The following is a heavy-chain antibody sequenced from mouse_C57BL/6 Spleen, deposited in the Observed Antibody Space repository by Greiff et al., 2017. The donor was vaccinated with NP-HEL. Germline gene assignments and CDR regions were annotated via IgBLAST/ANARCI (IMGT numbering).Heavy chain of an antibody. V-gene: IGHV1-22*01. CDR1: GYTFTDYH. CDR3: ARSGWQLRYYAMDY. CDR2: INPNNGGT. Sequence: EVQLQQSGPELVKPGASVKMSCKASGYTFTDYHMHWVKQSHGKSLEWIGYINPNNGGTSYNQKFKGKATLTVNKSSSTAYMELRSLTSEDSAVYYCARSGWQLRYYAMDYWGQGTSVTVSS. D-gene: IGHD2-1*01. J-gene: IGHJ4*01.